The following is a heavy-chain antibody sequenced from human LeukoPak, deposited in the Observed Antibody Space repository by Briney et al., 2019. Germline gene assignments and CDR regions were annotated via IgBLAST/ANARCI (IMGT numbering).Heavy chain of an antibody. Sequence: PSETLSLTCAVYGGSFSGYYWSWIRQPPGKGLEWIGEINHSGSTNYNPSLKSRVTISVDTSKSQFSLKLSSVTAADTAVYYCARGPDLVVVPAAISQLYFDYWGQGTLVTVSS. CDR3: ARGPDLVVVPAAISQLYFDY. D-gene: IGHD2-2*01. J-gene: IGHJ4*02. V-gene: IGHV4-34*01. CDR1: GGSFSGYY. CDR2: INHSGST.